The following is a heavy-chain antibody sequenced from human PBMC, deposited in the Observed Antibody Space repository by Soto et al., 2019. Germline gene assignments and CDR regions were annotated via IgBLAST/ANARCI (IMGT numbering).Heavy chain of an antibody. D-gene: IGHD1-26*01. CDR3: ASASGSSYWFDP. V-gene: IGHV1-18*01. CDR1: GYTFTSYG. CDR2: ISAYNGNT. Sequence: QVQLVQSGAEVKKPGASVKVSCKASGYTFTSYGISWVRQAPGQGLEWMGWISAYNGNTNYAQKLQGRVTMTTDTSASTGYMELRSLSSDDTAVYYCASASGSSYWFDPWGQGTLVTVSS. J-gene: IGHJ5*02.